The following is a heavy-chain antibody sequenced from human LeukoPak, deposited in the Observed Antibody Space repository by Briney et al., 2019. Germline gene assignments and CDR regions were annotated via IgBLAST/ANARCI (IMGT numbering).Heavy chain of an antibody. D-gene: IGHD6-19*01. J-gene: IGHJ4*02. CDR2: ISDNGGST. V-gene: IGHV3-23*01. CDR3: AKEEWLGKMNYFDH. CDR1: GFTFNIYT. Sequence: GGSLRLSCAASGFTFNIYTMSWVRQAPGKGLEWVSVISDNGGSTYYADSVKGRFTISRDNSKNTLYLQMNSLRAEDTAIYYCAKEEWLGKMNYFDHWGQGTLVTVSS.